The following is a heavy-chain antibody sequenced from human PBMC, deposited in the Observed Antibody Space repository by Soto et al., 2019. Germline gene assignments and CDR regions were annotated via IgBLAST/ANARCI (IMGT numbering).Heavy chain of an antibody. D-gene: IGHD6-6*01. CDR2: INHSGST. CDR1: GGSFSGYY. V-gene: IGHV4-34*01. Sequence: KASETLSLTCAVYGGSFSGYYWSWIRQPPGKGLEWIGEINHSGSTNYNPSLKSRVTISVDTSKNQFSLKLSSVTAADTAVYYCARLNPLSDSSSRGYYMDVWGKGTTVTVSS. CDR3: ARLNPLSDSSSRGYYMDV. J-gene: IGHJ6*03.